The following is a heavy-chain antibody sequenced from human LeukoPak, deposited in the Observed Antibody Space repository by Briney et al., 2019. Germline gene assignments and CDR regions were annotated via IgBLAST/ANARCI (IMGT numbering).Heavy chain of an antibody. V-gene: IGHV1-69*06. CDR2: IIPIFGTA. CDR1: GGTFISYA. D-gene: IGHD2-8*01. Sequence: GASVKVSCKASGGTFISYAISWVRQAPGQGLEWMGGIIPIFGTANYAQKFQGRVTITADKSTSTAYMELSSLRSEDTAVYYCATGYCTNGVCYTGFDYWGQGTLVTVSS. J-gene: IGHJ4*02. CDR3: ATGYCTNGVCYTGFDY.